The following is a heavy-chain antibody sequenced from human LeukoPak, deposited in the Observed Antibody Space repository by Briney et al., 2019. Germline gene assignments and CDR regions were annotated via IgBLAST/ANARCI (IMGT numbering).Heavy chain of an antibody. CDR2: ISGSGDRT. CDR1: GFTVSSNY. V-gene: IGHV3-23*01. Sequence: GRSLRLSCAASGFTVSSNYMSWVRQAPGKGLEWVSGISGSGDRTNYADSVKGRFTISRDNSRNTLYLQMNSLRAEDTAVYYCAKHGTYYDFWSGQYYFDYWGQGTLVTVSS. CDR3: AKHGTYYDFWSGQYYFDY. J-gene: IGHJ4*02. D-gene: IGHD3-3*01.